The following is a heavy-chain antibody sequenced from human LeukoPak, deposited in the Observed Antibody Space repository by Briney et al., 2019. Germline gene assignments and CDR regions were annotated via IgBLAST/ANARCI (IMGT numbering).Heavy chain of an antibody. Sequence: ASVKVSCKASGYTFTSYGISWVRQAPGQGLEWMGWISAYNGNTNYARKLQGRVTMTTDTSTSTAYMELRSLRSDDTAVYYCARNYYDPWSGGMDVWGQGTTVTVSS. D-gene: IGHD3-3*01. V-gene: IGHV1-18*01. CDR2: ISAYNGNT. CDR1: GYTFTSYG. CDR3: ARNYYDPWSGGMDV. J-gene: IGHJ6*02.